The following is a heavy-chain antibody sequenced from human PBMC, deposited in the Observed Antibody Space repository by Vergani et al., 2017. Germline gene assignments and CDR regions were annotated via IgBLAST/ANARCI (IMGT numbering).Heavy chain of an antibody. D-gene: IGHD3-9*01. CDR1: GFSLTTGGEG. CDR3: VHRLGYFDWDGAFDV. V-gene: IGHV2-5*01. Sequence: QVTLRESGPTLVKPTQTLTLTCTFSGFSLTTGGEGVGWIRQPPGRALEWLAFGYWNDDERYSPSLKSRVTITKDTSKNEVFLTMATMDPVDTATYYCVHRLGYFDWDGAFDVWGPGTMVTVSA. CDR2: GYWNDDE. J-gene: IGHJ3*01.